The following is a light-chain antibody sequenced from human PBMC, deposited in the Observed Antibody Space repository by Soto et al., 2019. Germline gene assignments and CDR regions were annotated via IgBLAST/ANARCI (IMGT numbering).Light chain of an antibody. J-gene: IGKJ1*01. V-gene: IGKV3-15*01. CDR3: QQYNNWPRT. CDR1: QRVSSS. CDR2: GAS. Sequence: VLTQDPGTLSLSSGERASLSCRASQRVSSSYMAWYQQKPGQAPRLLIYGASTRATGIPARFSGSGSGTEFTLTISSLQSEDFAVYYCQQYNNWPRTFGQGTKVDIK.